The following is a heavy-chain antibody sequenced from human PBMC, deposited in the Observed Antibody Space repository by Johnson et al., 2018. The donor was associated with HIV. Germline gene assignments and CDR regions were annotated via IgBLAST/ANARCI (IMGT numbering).Heavy chain of an antibody. J-gene: IGHJ3*02. D-gene: IGHD4-23*01. Sequence: QVQLVESGGGVVQPGRSLRLSCAASGFTFSSYGMHWVRQAPGKGLEWVAVIWYDGSKKYYADSVKGRFTISRDNSKNTLYLQMNSLRAEDTAVYYCARDGGETVVGSGAFDIWGQGTMVTVSS. V-gene: IGHV3-30*19. CDR2: IWYDGSKK. CDR1: GFTFSSYG. CDR3: ARDGGETVVGSGAFDI.